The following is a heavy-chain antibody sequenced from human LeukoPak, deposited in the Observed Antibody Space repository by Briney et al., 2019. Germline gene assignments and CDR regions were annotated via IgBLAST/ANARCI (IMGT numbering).Heavy chain of an antibody. Sequence: EASVKVSCKASGYTFTSYYMHWVRQAPGQGLEWMGIINPSGGSTSYAQKFQGRVTMTRDMSTSTVYMELSRLRSDDTAVYYCARETLLMVYAIGYFDYWGQGTLVTVSS. CDR3: ARETLLMVYAIGYFDY. V-gene: IGHV1-46*01. CDR1: GYTFTSYY. CDR2: INPSGGST. D-gene: IGHD2-8*01. J-gene: IGHJ4*02.